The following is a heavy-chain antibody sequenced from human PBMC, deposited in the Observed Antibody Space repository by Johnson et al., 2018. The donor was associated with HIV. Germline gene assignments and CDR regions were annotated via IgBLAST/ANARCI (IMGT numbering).Heavy chain of an antibody. V-gene: IGHV3-30-3*01. CDR1: GFTFSNYA. Sequence: QVQLVESGGGVVQPGRSLRLSCAASGFTFSNYAIHWVRQAPGKGLEWVAVISSDGNNKYFADSVKGRFTISRDNSKNTLYLQMKSLRGEDTAVYSCARGRSSSSTAAFDIWGQGTMVTVSS. CDR3: ARGRSSSSTAAFDI. CDR2: ISSDGNNK. J-gene: IGHJ3*02. D-gene: IGHD6-6*01.